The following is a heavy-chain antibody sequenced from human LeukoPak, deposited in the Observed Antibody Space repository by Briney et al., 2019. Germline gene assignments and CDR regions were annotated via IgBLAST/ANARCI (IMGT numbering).Heavy chain of an antibody. CDR2: ISGSGGST. CDR1: GFSFSNYA. CDR3: ARGTGYYDY. J-gene: IGHJ4*02. V-gene: IGHV3-23*01. D-gene: IGHD3-22*01. Sequence: PGGSLRLSCVPSGFSFSNYAMSWVRQAPGKGLEWVSSISGSGGSTHYVDSVKGRFTISRDKTKNTLYLQMNSLRAEDTAVYYCARGTGYYDYWGQGTLVTVSS.